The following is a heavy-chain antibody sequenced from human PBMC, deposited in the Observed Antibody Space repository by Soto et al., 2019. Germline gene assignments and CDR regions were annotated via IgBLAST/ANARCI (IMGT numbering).Heavy chain of an antibody. CDR1: GFTFSSYA. CDR2: ISYDGSNK. CDR3: AREYYYGSGSYYYYGMDV. J-gene: IGHJ6*02. Sequence: QVQLVESGGGVVQPGRSLRLSCAASGFTFSSYAMHWVRQAPGKGLEWVAVISYDGSNKYYADSVKGRFTISRDNSKNTLYLQMNSRRAEDTAVYYCAREYYYGSGSYYYYGMDVWGQGTTVTVSS. D-gene: IGHD3-10*01. V-gene: IGHV3-30-3*01.